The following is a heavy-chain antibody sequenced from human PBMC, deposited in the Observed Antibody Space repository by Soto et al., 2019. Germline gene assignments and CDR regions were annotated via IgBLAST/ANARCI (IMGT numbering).Heavy chain of an antibody. J-gene: IGHJ4*02. V-gene: IGHV4-39*01. D-gene: IGHD6-13*01. CDR1: GGSISSSSYY. Sequence: SETLALTCTVSGGSISSSSYYWGWIRQPPGKGLEWIGSIYYSGSTYYNPSLKSRVTISVDTSKNQFSLKLSSVTAADTAVYYCASLPAGIAAAGTSYFDYWGQGTLVTVSS. CDR2: IYYSGST. CDR3: ASLPAGIAAAGTSYFDY.